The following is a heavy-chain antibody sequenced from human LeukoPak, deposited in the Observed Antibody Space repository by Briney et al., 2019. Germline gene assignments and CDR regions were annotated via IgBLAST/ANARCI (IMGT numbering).Heavy chain of an antibody. CDR2: IYYSGNT. Sequence: SQTLSLTCTVSGGSISSGDYYWSWIRQPPGKGLEWIGYIYYSGNTYYNPSLKSRVTISVDTSKNQFSLKLSSVTAADTAVYYCARVHTVPTARWYFDLWGRGPLVTVSS. D-gene: IGHD4-17*01. J-gene: IGHJ2*01. CDR3: ARVHTVPTARWYFDL. CDR1: GGSISSGDYY. V-gene: IGHV4-30-4*01.